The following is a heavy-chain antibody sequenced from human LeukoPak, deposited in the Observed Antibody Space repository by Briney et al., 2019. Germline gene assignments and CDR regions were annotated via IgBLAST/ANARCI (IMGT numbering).Heavy chain of an antibody. Sequence: GGSLRLSCAASGFSFSSYEMSWVRQAPGKGLEWVSYISSSGSTIYYADSVKGRFTISRDNAKNSLYLQMNSLRVEDTAVYYCAGGRTDIVVVPATLRNYYFDYWGQGTLVTVSS. CDR3: AGGRTDIVVVPATLRNYYFDY. CDR1: GFSFSSYE. D-gene: IGHD2-2*01. J-gene: IGHJ4*02. V-gene: IGHV3-48*03. CDR2: ISSSGSTI.